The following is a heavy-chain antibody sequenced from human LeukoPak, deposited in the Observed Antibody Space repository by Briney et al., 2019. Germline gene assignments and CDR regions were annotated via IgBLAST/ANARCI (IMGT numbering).Heavy chain of an antibody. Sequence: PSETLPLTCTVSGGSISSYYWSWIRQPAGKGLEWIGRIYTSGSTNYNPSLKSRVTMSVDTSKNQFSLKLSSVTAADTAVYYCARDRGYCSSTSCYTVWYYYYYGMDVWGQGTTVTVSS. CDR1: GGSISSYY. D-gene: IGHD2-2*02. CDR3: ARDRGYCSSTSCYTVWYYYYYGMDV. J-gene: IGHJ6*02. V-gene: IGHV4-4*07. CDR2: IYTSGST.